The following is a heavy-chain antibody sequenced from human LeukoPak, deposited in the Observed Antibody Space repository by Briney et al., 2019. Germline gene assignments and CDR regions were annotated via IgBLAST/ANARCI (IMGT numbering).Heavy chain of an antibody. CDR2: ISAYNGNT. V-gene: IGHV1-18*01. CDR3: ARVGLVSFSAAIDY. D-gene: IGHD2-2*01. Sequence: ASVKVSCKASSYTFTSYGISWVRQAPGQGREWMGWISAYNGNTNYTQKLQGRVTMTTDTSTSTAYMELRSLRSDDTAVYYCARVGLVSFSAAIDYWGQGTLVTVSS. J-gene: IGHJ4*02. CDR1: SYTFTSYG.